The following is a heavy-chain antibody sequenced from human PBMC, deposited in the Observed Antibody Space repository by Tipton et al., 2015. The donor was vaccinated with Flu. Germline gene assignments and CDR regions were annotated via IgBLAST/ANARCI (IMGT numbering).Heavy chain of an antibody. CDR1: RFTFSNYW. D-gene: IGHD3-3*01. Sequence: SLRLSCAASRFTFSNYWLHWVRQAPGKGLEWVANINPDGSKTYSADSVKGRFTISRDNSKNMVFLQMDSLTADDTAVYYCAKDQAISGVDCTDKWGQGTLVTVSS. V-gene: IGHV3-7*03. CDR2: INPDGSKT. CDR3: AKDQAISGVDCTDK. J-gene: IGHJ4*02.